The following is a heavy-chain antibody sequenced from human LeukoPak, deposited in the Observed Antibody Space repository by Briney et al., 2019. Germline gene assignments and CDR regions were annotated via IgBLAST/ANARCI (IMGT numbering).Heavy chain of an antibody. V-gene: IGHV4-39*01. CDR2: VYYSGST. CDR3: ARRNDILTGYYSNFDF. J-gene: IGHJ4*02. CDR1: GGSLSSSSYY. Sequence: PSETLSLTCTVSGGSLSSSSYYWGWIRQPPGKGLEWLASVYYSGSTYYNPSLKGRATISADTSRSQSSLKLSSVTAADTAVYYCARRNDILTGYYSNFDFWGQGTLVTVSS. D-gene: IGHD3-9*01.